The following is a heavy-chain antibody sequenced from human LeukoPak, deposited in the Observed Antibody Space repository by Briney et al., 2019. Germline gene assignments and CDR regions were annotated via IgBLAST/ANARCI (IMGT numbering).Heavy chain of an antibody. J-gene: IGHJ5*02. V-gene: IGHV1-69*13. CDR2: IIPIFGTA. Sequence: SVKVSCKASGGTFSSYAISWVRQAPGQGLEWMGGIIPIFGTANYAQKFQGRVTITADESTSTAYMELSSLRSEDTAVYYCARDGVGLAPLTVPGGASWFDPWGQGTLVTVSS. CDR3: ARDGVGLAPLTVPGGASWFDP. CDR1: GGTFSSYA. D-gene: IGHD4-11*01.